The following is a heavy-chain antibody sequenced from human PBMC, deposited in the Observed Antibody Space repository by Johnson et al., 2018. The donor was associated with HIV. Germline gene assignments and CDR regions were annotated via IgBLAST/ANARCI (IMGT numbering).Heavy chain of an antibody. CDR2: IWFDGSNK. CDR3: AKEGITMEVDI. J-gene: IGHJ3*02. V-gene: IGHV3-33*06. CDR1: GFTFSSYG. Sequence: QVQLVESGGGVVQPGGSLRLSCVASGFTFSSYGMHWVRQAPGKGLEWVAVIWFDGSNKYYADSVKGRFTISRDNSKNTLYLQMNSLRAEDTAVYYCAKEGITMEVDIWGQGTMVTVSS. D-gene: IGHD3-10*01.